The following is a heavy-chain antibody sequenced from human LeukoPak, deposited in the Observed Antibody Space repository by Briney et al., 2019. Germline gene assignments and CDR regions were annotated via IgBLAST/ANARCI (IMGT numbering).Heavy chain of an antibody. CDR2: INSDGSTT. D-gene: IGHD6-19*01. CDR1: GFTFSNYW. V-gene: IGHV3-74*01. CDR3: TRGIRGTGWSN. Sequence: TGGSLRLSCAASGFTFSNYWMHWVRQAPGKGLVWVSHINSDGSTTNYADSVKGRFSISRDNAKNTLYLQMNSLRAEDTAVYYCTRGIRGTGWSNWGQGTLVTVSS. J-gene: IGHJ4*02.